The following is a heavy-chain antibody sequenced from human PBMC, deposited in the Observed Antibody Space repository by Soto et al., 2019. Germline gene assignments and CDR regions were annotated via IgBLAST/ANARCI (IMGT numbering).Heavy chain of an antibody. CDR2: IYYSGST. CDR1: GGSISSGDYY. CDR3: ARRGSSGSWFDP. V-gene: IGHV4-30-4*01. D-gene: IGHD6-19*01. J-gene: IGHJ5*02. Sequence: SETLSLTCTVSGGSISSGDYYWSWIRQPPGKGLEWIGYIYYSGSTYYNPSLKSRVTISVDTSKNQFSLKLSSVTAADTAVYYCARRGSSGSWFDPWGQGTLVTVSS.